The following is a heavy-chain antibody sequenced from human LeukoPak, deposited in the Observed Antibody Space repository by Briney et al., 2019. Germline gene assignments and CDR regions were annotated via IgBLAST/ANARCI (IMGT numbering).Heavy chain of an antibody. CDR1: GGTFSSYA. V-gene: IGHV1-69*05. CDR2: IIPSFGTA. Sequence: GASVKVSCKASGGTFSSYAISWVRQAPGQGLEWMGGIIPSFGTANYAQKFQGRVTITTDESTSTAYMELSSLRSEDTAVYYCASTPEGHYGRDTYYFDYWGQGTLVTVSS. D-gene: IGHD4-17*01. J-gene: IGHJ4*02. CDR3: ASTPEGHYGRDTYYFDY.